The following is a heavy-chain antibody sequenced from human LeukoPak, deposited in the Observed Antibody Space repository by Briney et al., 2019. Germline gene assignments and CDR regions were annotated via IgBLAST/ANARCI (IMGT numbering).Heavy chain of an antibody. CDR3: AREERDFWSGLRPG. Sequence: GGSLRLSCAASGFTVSSNYMRWVRQAPGKGLEWVAFIYSGGSTYYTHSVKGRFTISRDKSKNTLYLKMNSMTAEDTAVYYCAREERDFWSGLRPGWGQGTLVTVSS. V-gene: IGHV3-66*02. J-gene: IGHJ4*02. CDR2: IYSGGST. D-gene: IGHD3-3*01. CDR1: GFTVSSNY.